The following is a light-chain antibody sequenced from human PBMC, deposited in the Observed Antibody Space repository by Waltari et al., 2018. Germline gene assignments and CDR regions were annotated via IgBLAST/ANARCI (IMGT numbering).Light chain of an antibody. CDR3: AAWDDSLNVYV. J-gene: IGLJ1*01. V-gene: IGLV1-44*01. CDR1: TSNIGINP. Sequence: QSVLTQAPSASGTPGQRVTISCSGSTSNIGINPVNWYQQLPGTAPKLLIYRTDQRPSGGPDRFSGSKSGTSASLAISGLQSEDETDYYCAAWDDSLNVYVFGIGTKVTVL. CDR2: RTD.